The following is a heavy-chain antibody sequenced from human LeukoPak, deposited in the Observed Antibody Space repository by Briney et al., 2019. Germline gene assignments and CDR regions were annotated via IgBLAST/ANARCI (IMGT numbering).Heavy chain of an antibody. D-gene: IGHD1-26*01. Sequence: GGSLILSCAASGFTFSSYWMSWVRQAPGKGLEWVANIKQDGSEKYYVDSVKGRFTISRDNAKNSLYLQMNSLRAEDTAVYYCASGGYSGSYLDYWAREPWSPSPQ. CDR2: IKQDGSEK. CDR1: GFTFSSYW. V-gene: IGHV3-7*01. CDR3: ASGGYSGSYLDY. J-gene: IGHJ4*02.